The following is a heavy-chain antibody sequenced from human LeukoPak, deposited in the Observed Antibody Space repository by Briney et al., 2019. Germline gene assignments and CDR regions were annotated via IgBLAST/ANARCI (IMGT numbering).Heavy chain of an antibody. CDR1: GGSISSCY. D-gene: IGHD3-22*01. Sequence: SETLSLTCTVSGGSISSCYWSWIRQPPGKGLEWVGYIYYSGSTNYNPSLKSRVTISVDTSKNQFSLKLSSVTAADTAVYYCARGRDYYDSSGYFDYWGQGTLVTVSS. J-gene: IGHJ4*02. V-gene: IGHV4-59*01. CDR2: IYYSGST. CDR3: ARGRDYYDSSGYFDY.